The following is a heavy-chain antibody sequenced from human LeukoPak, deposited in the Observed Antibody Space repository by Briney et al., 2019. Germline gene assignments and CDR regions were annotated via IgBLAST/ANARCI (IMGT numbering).Heavy chain of an antibody. D-gene: IGHD4-23*01. CDR1: GFTFSNYW. V-gene: IGHV3-74*01. Sequence: GGSLRLSCAASGFTFSNYWMHWVRQAPGKGLMWVSRINSDGSSITYADSVKGRFTISRDNAKNTLYLQMNSLRAEDTAVYYCARGYGGNYNWFDPWGQGTLVTVSS. CDR2: INSDGSSI. CDR3: ARGYGGNYNWFDP. J-gene: IGHJ5*02.